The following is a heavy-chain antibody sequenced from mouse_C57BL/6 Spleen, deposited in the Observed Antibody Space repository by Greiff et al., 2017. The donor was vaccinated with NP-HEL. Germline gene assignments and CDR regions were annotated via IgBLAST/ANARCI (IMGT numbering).Heavy chain of an antibody. D-gene: IGHD2-4*01. CDR1: GYSITSGYY. CDR3: ARDGGICYDYDVGFAY. CDR2: ISYDGSN. Sequence: DVKLQESGPGLVKPSQSLSLTCSVTGYSITSGYYWNWIRQFPGNKLEWMGSISYDGSNNYNPSLKNRISITRATSKNQFFLKLNSVTTEDTATYYCARDGGICYDYDVGFAYWGQGTLVTVSA. V-gene: IGHV3-6*01. J-gene: IGHJ3*01.